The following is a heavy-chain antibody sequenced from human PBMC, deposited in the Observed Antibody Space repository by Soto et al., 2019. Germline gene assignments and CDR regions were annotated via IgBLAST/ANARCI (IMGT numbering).Heavy chain of an antibody. CDR3: AREKNGIGFDY. Sequence: SETLSLTCTVSGDSMSGYYWSWIRQSPGRALEWIGYVHYSGSSSYNPSLRGRATMLVDKSLSQVSLRLDSVTTAGTAVYYCAREKNGIGFDYRGLGALVTVSS. V-gene: IGHV4-59*01. CDR2: VHYSGSS. D-gene: IGHD2-8*01. CDR1: GDSMSGYY. J-gene: IGHJ4*02.